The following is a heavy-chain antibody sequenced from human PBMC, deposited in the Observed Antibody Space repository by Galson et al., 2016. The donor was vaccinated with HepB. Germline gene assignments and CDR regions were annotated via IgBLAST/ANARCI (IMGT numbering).Heavy chain of an antibody. V-gene: IGHV4-39*01. CDR3: ATGIVVAGKYYYYYIDV. J-gene: IGHJ6*03. CDR1: GASISDTEYY. CDR2: MYHTEDT. D-gene: IGHD6-19*01. Sequence: SETLSLTCTVSGASISDTEYYWGWIRQPPGRGLEWVGSMYHTEDTYYNPSLKSRVTISVDTSKNQFSLRLNSVTAADTGVYYCATGIVVAGKYYYYYIDVWGKGTPVTVSS.